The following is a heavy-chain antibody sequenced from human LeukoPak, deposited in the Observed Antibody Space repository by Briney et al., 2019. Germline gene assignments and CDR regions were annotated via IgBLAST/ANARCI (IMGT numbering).Heavy chain of an antibody. CDR2: IIPIFGTA. J-gene: IGHJ6*03. CDR3: AGDRENDFWSGYPDYYMDV. CDR1: GGTFSSYA. Sequence: GSSVKVSFKASGGTFSSYAISLVRQAPGQGLEWMGGIIPIFGTANYAQKFQGRVTITADESTSTAYMELSSLRSEDTAVYDCAGDRENDFWSGYPDYYMDVWGKGTTVTVSS. D-gene: IGHD3-3*01. V-gene: IGHV1-69*01.